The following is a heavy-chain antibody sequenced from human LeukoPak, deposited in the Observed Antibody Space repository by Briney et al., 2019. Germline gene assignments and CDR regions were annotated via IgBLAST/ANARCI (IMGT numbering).Heavy chain of an antibody. V-gene: IGHV1-2*02. J-gene: IGHJ6*02. CDR3: ARDRPIAVAGDYYYYYGMEV. D-gene: IGHD6-19*01. Sequence: GASVKVSCKASGYTFTGYYMHWVRQAPGQGLEWMGWINPNSGGTNYAQKFQGRVTMTRDTSISTAYMELSRLRSDDTAVYYCARDRPIAVAGDYYYYYGMEVWGQGTTVTVSS. CDR2: INPNSGGT. CDR1: GYTFTGYY.